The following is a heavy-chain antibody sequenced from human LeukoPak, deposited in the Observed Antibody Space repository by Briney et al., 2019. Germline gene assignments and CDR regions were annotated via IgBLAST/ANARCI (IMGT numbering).Heavy chain of an antibody. CDR1: GFIFDGHG. J-gene: IGHJ4*02. CDR3: ARRGRSSTSWALLFDY. V-gene: IGHV3-9*01. D-gene: IGHD2-2*01. CDR2: ISWSSGII. Sequence: PGGSLRLSCAASGFIFDGHGMHWVRQAPGKGLEWVSGISWSSGIIGYADSVEGRFTISRDNAKNSLYLQMNSLRAEDTAVYYCARRGRSSTSWALLFDYWGQGTLVTVSS.